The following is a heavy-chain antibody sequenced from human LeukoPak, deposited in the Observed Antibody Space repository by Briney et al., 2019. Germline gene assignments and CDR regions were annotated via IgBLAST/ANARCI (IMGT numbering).Heavy chain of an antibody. J-gene: IGHJ5*02. CDR3: ARIVAALRFDP. CDR2: INHSGST. Sequence: SETLSLTCAVYGGSFSGYYWSWIRQPPGKGLEWIGEINHSGSTNYNPSLKSRVTISVDTSKNQFSLKLSSVTAADTAVYYCARIVAALRFDPWGQGTLVTVSS. CDR1: GGSFSGYY. D-gene: IGHD1-26*01. V-gene: IGHV4-34*01.